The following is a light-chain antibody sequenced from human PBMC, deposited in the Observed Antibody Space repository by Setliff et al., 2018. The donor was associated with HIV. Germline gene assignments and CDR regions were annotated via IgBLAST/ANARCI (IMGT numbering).Light chain of an antibody. CDR2: EVN. V-gene: IGLV2-23*02. CDR3: CSYTSSLTYV. J-gene: IGLJ1*01. Sequence: QSALTQPASVSGSPGQSITISCTGTSSGIGTYNLVSWYQQHPGKAPKVITYEVNKRPSGVSNRFSASKSGNTASLTISGLQAEDEAEYYCCSYTSSLTYVFGTGTK. CDR1: SSGIGTYNL.